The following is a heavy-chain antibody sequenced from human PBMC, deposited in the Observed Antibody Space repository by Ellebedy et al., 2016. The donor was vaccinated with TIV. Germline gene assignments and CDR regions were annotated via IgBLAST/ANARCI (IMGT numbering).Heavy chain of an antibody. Sequence: SVKVSXKASEGTFSSYAISWVRQAPGQGLEWMGGIIPIFGTANYAQKFLGRVTITADKSTSTAYMGLSSLRSEDTAVYYCARAWYGEYNGGPDYWGQGTLVTVSS. V-gene: IGHV1-69*06. CDR3: ARAWYGEYNGGPDY. D-gene: IGHD4-17*01. CDR1: EGTFSSYA. J-gene: IGHJ4*02. CDR2: IIPIFGTA.